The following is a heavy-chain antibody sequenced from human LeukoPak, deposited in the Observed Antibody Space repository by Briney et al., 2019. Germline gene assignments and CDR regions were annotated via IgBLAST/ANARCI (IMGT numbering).Heavy chain of an antibody. J-gene: IGHJ4*02. CDR1: GFTFSSNW. CDR3: ARDSIAVSQDFDY. V-gene: IGHV3-74*01. Sequence: GGSLRLSCAASGFTFSSNWMHWVRQAPGKGLVWVSAINGDGRSTVYADSVKGRFTISRDNAKNTLYLQMDSLRTEDTAVYYCARDSIAVSQDFDYWGQGTLVTVSS. CDR2: INGDGRST. D-gene: IGHD6-19*01.